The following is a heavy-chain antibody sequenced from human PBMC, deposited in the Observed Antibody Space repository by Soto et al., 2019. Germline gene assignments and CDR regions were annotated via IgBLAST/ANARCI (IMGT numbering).Heavy chain of an antibody. V-gene: IGHV2-5*02. J-gene: IGHJ5*02. D-gene: IGHD6-13*01. CDR1: GFSLSTSGVG. Sequence: QITLKESGPTLVKPTQTLTLTCTFSGFSLSTSGVGVGWIRQPPGKALEWLALIYWDDDKRYRPSLKSRVTITKDTSKNQVVLTMTNMDPVDTATYYGAHRASSSWYEWGVWFDPWGQGTRVTVSS. CDR2: IYWDDDK. CDR3: AHRASSSWYEWGVWFDP.